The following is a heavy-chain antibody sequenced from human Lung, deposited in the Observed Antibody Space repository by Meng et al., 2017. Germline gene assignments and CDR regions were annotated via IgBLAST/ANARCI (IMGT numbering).Heavy chain of an antibody. J-gene: IGHJ5*02. Sequence: QVQLVQSGAEVKNPGASVKVSCKASGYTFTRHWMHWVRQAPGQGLEWMGIINPSDGYTMYEQKFQDRITITGDTSTGTVYMELSCLRSEDTAVCYCTRDHSTADVTVWWFDPWGQGTLVTVSS. CDR1: GYTFTRHW. D-gene: IGHD4-17*01. V-gene: IGHV1-46*01. CDR3: TRDHSTADVTVWWFDP. CDR2: INPSDGYT.